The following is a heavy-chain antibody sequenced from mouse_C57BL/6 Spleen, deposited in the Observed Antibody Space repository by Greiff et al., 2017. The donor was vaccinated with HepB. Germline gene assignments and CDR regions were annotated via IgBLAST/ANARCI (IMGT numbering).Heavy chain of an antibody. V-gene: IGHV1-26*01. CDR3: SRVGYDAMDY. Sequence: EVQLQQSGPELVKPGASVKISCKASGYTFTDYYMNWVKQSHGKSLEWIGDINPNNGGTSYNQKFKGKATLTVDKSSSTAYMALRSLTSEDAAVYYCSRVGYDAMDYWGQGTSVTVSS. CDR1: GYTFTDYY. J-gene: IGHJ4*01. CDR2: INPNNGGT.